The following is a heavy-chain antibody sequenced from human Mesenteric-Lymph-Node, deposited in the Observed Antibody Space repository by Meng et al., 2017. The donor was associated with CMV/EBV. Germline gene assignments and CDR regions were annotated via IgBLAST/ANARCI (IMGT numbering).Heavy chain of an antibody. V-gene: IGHV4-4*02. Sequence: FAVSGGSITSSHLLSWVRQSPGKGLEWIGDISLSGSTNHNPSLKSRVTMSIDKSDNQFSLRLSSVTAADTAIYYCALNSGSASLDYWGQGTLVTVSS. D-gene: IGHD3-10*01. CDR2: ISLSGST. J-gene: IGHJ4*02. CDR3: ALNSGSASLDY. CDR1: GGSITSSHL.